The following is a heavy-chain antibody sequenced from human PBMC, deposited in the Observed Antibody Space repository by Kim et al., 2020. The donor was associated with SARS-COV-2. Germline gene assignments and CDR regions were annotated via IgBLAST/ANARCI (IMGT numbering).Heavy chain of an antibody. J-gene: IGHJ5*02. CDR2: ISVSCATT. CDR3: AKGGGYHFDP. V-gene: IGHV3-23*01. D-gene: IGHD3-22*01. CDR1: GFTFNNYI. Sequence: GGSLRLSCAASGFTFNNYIINWVCQAPGKGLELISLISVSCATTAYADSVTGRFTISRDKSKNTLYLQMNSLRAEDTAVYFCAKGGGYHFDPWGQGTLVTVSS.